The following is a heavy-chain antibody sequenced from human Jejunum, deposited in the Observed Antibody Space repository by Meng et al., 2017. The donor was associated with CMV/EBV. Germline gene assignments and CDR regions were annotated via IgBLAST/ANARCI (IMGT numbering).Heavy chain of an antibody. J-gene: IGHJ3*02. Sequence: LSSTGSGFAFRIHWMSWVRQAPGKGPEWVARIRPDGSEIQYVGSLRGRFTVSRDNARKSLYLQMNSLTAEDTAVYYCASGNDFNIWGQGTLVTVSS. CDR1: GFAFRIHW. CDR2: IRPDGSEI. D-gene: IGHD1-1*01. CDR3: ASGNDFNI. V-gene: IGHV3-7*01.